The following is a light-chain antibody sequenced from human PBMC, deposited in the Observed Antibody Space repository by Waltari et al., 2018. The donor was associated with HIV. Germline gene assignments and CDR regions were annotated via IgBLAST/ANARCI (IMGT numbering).Light chain of an antibody. V-gene: IGKV1-5*03. CDR2: KAS. CDR1: QTVNSW. Sequence: DIQLTQSPSTLSASVGDRVMITCRASQTVNSWWAWDQQKSGTAPKVLIYKASNLKSGVSARFSGSGFGAEFTLTISSLQPDDLATYYCQQYNTYPWTFGQGTRVEIK. CDR3: QQYNTYPWT. J-gene: IGKJ1*01.